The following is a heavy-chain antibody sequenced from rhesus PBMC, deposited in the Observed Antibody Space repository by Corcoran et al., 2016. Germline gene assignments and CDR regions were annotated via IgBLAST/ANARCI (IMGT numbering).Heavy chain of an antibody. D-gene: IGHD4-23*01. V-gene: IGHV3-14*01. CDR2: INRAGSST. CDR1: GFTLRSSW. CDR3: AGDEYSNYCFDY. J-gene: IGHJ4*01. Sequence: EVQLVESGGGSAKPGGSLRLSSAAYGFTLRSSWKHWVRQAPEEGLGWISAINRAGSSTYYADSVKGRFTISRENAKNTLYLQMDGLRAEDTAVYYCAGDEYSNYCFDYWGQGVLVTVSS.